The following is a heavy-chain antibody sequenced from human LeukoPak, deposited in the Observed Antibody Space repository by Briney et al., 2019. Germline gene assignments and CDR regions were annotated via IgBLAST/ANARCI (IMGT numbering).Heavy chain of an antibody. J-gene: IGHJ4*02. CDR1: GYTFTSYG. D-gene: IGHD3-3*01. Sequence: ASVKVSCKASGYTFTSYGISWVRQAPGQGLEWMGWISAYNGNTNYAQKLQGRVTMTTDTSTSTAYMELRSLRSEDTAVYYCARGREGITIFGVAFDYWGQGTLVTVSS. V-gene: IGHV1-18*01. CDR3: ARGREGITIFGVAFDY. CDR2: ISAYNGNT.